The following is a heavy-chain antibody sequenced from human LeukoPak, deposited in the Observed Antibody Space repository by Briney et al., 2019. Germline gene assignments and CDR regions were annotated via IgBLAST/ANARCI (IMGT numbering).Heavy chain of an antibody. CDR3: AREDPVLAAAGKDAYDI. CDR2: ISYSGDS. V-gene: IGHV4-31*03. CDR1: LGSISNDFYY. D-gene: IGHD6-13*01. J-gene: IGHJ3*02. Sequence: SQTLSLTCTVSLGSISNDFYYWTWIRQFPGKGLEWIGFISYSGDSSYNPSLQSRLSISLDTSKSQFSLTLTSVTAADTAVYYCAREDPVLAAAGKDAYDIWGQGTMVTVSS.